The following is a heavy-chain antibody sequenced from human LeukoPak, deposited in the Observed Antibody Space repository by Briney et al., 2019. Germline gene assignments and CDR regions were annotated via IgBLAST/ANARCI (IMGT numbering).Heavy chain of an antibody. J-gene: IGHJ4*02. V-gene: IGHV5-10-1*01. D-gene: IGHD6-19*01. Sequence: GESLKISCKGSGYSFTSYWISWVRQMPGKGLEWMGRIDPSDSYTNYSPSFQGHVTIPADKSIGTVYLQWSSLKASDTAMYYCARHSAGIVVAGKWGQGTLVTVSS. CDR1: GYSFTSYW. CDR2: IDPSDSYT. CDR3: ARHSAGIVVAGK.